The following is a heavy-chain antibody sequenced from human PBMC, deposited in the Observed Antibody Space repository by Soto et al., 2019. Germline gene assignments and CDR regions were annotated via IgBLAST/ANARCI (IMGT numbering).Heavy chain of an antibody. CDR1: GGSISSYY. CDR3: ARGRYSSSWYRPYYFDY. J-gene: IGHJ4*02. Sequence: PSETLSLTCTVSGGSISSYYWSWIRQPPGKGLEWIGYIYYSGSTNYNPSLKSRVTISVDTSKNQFSLKLSSVTAADTAVYYCARGRYSSSWYRPYYFDYWGQGTLVTVS. CDR2: IYYSGST. V-gene: IGHV4-59*12. D-gene: IGHD6-13*01.